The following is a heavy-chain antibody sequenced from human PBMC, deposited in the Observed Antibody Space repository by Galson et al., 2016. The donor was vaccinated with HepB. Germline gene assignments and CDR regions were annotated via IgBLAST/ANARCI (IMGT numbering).Heavy chain of an antibody. Sequence: SLRLSCAASGFTFSRYGMHWVRQAPGKGLEWVANINKDGSEQYYVDSVKGRFIISRDNAKKSLYLQMNSLRAEDTAVYYCARDPIQDFDYWGQGTLVTVSS. CDR2: INKDGSEQ. CDR3: ARDPIQDFDY. V-gene: IGHV3-7*03. CDR1: GFTFSRYG. D-gene: IGHD5-18*01. J-gene: IGHJ4*02.